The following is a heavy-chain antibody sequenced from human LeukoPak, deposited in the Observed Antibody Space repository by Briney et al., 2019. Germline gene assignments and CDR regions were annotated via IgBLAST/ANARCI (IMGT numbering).Heavy chain of an antibody. CDR2: INPSGGST. CDR1: GYTFTSYY. Sequence: GASVKVSCKASGYTFTSYYMHWVRQAPGQGLEWMGIINPSGGSTSYAQKLQGRVTMTTDTSTSTAYMELRSLRSDDTAVYYCARSPISGWYTASDAFDIWGQGTMVTVSS. CDR3: ARSPISGWYTASDAFDI. D-gene: IGHD6-19*01. J-gene: IGHJ3*02. V-gene: IGHV1-46*01.